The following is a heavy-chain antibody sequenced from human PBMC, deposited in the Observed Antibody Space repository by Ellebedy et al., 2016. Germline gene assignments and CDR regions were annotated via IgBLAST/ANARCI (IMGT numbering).Heavy chain of an antibody. J-gene: IGHJ4*02. D-gene: IGHD6-13*01. CDR1: GYTFTGYY. CDR2: INPNSGGT. CDR3: ARVALAAAAPKFDY. Sequence: ASVKVSXXASGYTFTGYYMHWVRQAPGQGLEWMGWINPNSGGTNYAQKFQGRVTMTRDTSISTAYMELSRLRSDDTAVYYCARVALAAAAPKFDYWGQGTLVTVSS. V-gene: IGHV1-2*02.